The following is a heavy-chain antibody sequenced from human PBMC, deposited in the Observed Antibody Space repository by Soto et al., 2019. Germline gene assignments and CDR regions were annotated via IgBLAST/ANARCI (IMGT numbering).Heavy chain of an antibody. CDR2: IYYSGST. CDR1: GGSISSYY. D-gene: IGHD3-10*01. Sequence: ETLSLTCTVSGGSISSYYWSWIRQPPGKGLEWIGYIYYSGSTNYNPSLKSRVTISVDTSKNQFSLKLSSVTAADTAVYYCARELLWFGELLYPGWFDPWGQGTLVTVSS. V-gene: IGHV4-59*01. J-gene: IGHJ5*02. CDR3: ARELLWFGELLYPGWFDP.